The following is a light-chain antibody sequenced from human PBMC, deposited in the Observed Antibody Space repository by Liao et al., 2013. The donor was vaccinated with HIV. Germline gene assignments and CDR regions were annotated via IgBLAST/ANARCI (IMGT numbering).Light chain of an antibody. Sequence: SYELTQPPSVSVAPGKTARITCGGDNIGTKSVHWYQQKPGQAPVVIIYYDSDRPSGIPERFSGSNSGGTATLTITRVEAGDEADYYCQVWDSSSDHYVFGTGTKVTVL. CDR3: QVWDSSSDHYV. V-gene: IGLV3-21*01. J-gene: IGLJ1*01. CDR1: NIGTKS. CDR2: YDS.